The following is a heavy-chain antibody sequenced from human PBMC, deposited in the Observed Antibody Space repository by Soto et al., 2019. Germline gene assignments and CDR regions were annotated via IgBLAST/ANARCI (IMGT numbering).Heavy chain of an antibody. CDR3: AKIRVGDYGGNHDAFDI. J-gene: IGHJ3*02. CDR2: ISYDGSNK. Sequence: QVQLVESGGGVVQPGRSLRLSCAASGFTFSSYGMHWVRQAPGKGLEWVAVISYDGSNKYYADAVKGRFTISRDNSKNALYLQMNSVKAADTAVYYCAKIRVGDYGGNHDAFDIWGQGTMVTVSS. D-gene: IGHD4-17*01. V-gene: IGHV3-30*18. CDR1: GFTFSSYG.